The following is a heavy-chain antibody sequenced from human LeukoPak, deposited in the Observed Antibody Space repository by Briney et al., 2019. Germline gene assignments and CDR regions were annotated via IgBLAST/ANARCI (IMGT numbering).Heavy chain of an antibody. CDR3: ARVRRSGVPGGY. V-gene: IGHV1-69*06. D-gene: IGHD6-19*01. Sequence: SVKVSCKASGGTFSSYAISWVRQAPGQGLEWMGGIIPIFGTANYAQKFQGRVTITADKSTSTAYMGLSRLRSDDTAVYYCARVRRSGVPGGYWGQGTLITVSS. J-gene: IGHJ4*02. CDR2: IIPIFGTA. CDR1: GGTFSSYA.